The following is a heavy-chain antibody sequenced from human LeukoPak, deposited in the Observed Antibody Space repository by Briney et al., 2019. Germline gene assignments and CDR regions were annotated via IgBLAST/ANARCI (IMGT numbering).Heavy chain of an antibody. CDR1: GGSFSGYY. CDR2: INHSGST. V-gene: IGHV4-34*01. D-gene: IGHD3-10*01. CDR3: ARLSTHMVHAFDI. J-gene: IGHJ3*02. Sequence: PSETLSLTCAVYGGSFSGYYWSWIRQPPGKGLEWIGEINHSGSTNYNPSLKSRVTISVDTSRNQFSLQLNSVTPEDTAVYYCARLSTHMVHAFDIWGQGTMVTVSS.